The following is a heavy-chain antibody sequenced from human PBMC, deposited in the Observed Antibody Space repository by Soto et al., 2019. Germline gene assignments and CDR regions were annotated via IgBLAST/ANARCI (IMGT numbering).Heavy chain of an antibody. Sequence: PSETLSLTCTVSGGSISSYYWSWIRQPPGKGLEWIGYIYYSGSTNYSPSLKSRVTISVDTSKNQFSLKLSSVTAADTAVYYCARAYGEYYGMDVWGQGTTVTVSS. D-gene: IGHD3-16*01. V-gene: IGHV4-59*01. CDR1: GGSISSYY. CDR3: ARAYGEYYGMDV. CDR2: IYYSGST. J-gene: IGHJ6*02.